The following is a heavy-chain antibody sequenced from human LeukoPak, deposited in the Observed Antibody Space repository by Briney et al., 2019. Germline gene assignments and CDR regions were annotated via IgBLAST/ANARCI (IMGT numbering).Heavy chain of an antibody. CDR3: ARAEYYYGMDV. Sequence: PSGTLSLTCAVSGGSISSSNWWSWVRPPPGKGLEWIGEIYHSGSTEYNPSLKSRVTMSVDTSKNQFSLKLSSVTAADTAVYYCARAEYYYGMDVWGQGTTVTVSS. V-gene: IGHV4-4*02. CDR1: GGSISSSNW. J-gene: IGHJ6*02. CDR2: IYHSGST.